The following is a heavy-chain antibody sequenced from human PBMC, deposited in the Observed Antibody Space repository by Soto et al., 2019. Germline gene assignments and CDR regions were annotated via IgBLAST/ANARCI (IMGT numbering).Heavy chain of an antibody. CDR1: GGCLRSGSFD. CDR3: ARAGGRFARKYPSGGSCYSGWFDP. V-gene: IGHV4-61*01. D-gene: IGHD2-15*01. CDR2: IYYSGST. J-gene: IGHJ5*02. Sequence: XGILSLTCTFFGGCLRSGSFDWSWIRQPPGKGLEWIGYIYYSGSTNYNPSLKSRVTISVDTSKNQFSLKLSSVTAADTAVYYCARAGGRFARKYPSGGSCYSGWFDPWGQGPLVTVSS.